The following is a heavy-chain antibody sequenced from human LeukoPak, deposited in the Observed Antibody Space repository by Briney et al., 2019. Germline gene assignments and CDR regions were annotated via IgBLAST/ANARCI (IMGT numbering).Heavy chain of an antibody. J-gene: IGHJ6*02. CDR1: GVIFSSYA. CDR2: ISGSGGST. Sequence: GGSLRLSCAASGVIFSSYAMSWVRQAPGKGLEWVSTISGSGGSTYHADSVKGRFTISRDNSKNTLYLQMNSLRAEDTAVYYCAKGRYGMDVWGQGTTVTVSS. V-gene: IGHV3-23*01. CDR3: AKGRYGMDV.